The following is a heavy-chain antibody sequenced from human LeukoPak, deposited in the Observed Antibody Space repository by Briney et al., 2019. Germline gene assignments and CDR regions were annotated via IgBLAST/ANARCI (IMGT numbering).Heavy chain of an antibody. CDR1: GFTFSSYA. D-gene: IGHD6-19*01. V-gene: IGHV3-64*01. CDR2: ISSNGGST. CDR3: ATVAPVANDDY. Sequence: TGGSLRLSCAASGFTFSSYAMHWVRQAPGKGLEYVSAISSNGGSTYYANSVKGRFTISRDNSKNTLYLQMGSLRAEDMAVYYCATVAPVANDDYWGQGTLVTVSS. J-gene: IGHJ4*02.